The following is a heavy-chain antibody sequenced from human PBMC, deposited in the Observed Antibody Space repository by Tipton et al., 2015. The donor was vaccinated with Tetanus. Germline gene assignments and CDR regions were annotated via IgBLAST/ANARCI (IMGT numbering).Heavy chain of an antibody. CDR2: IYYSGTT. CDR1: GVSISSGGYY. D-gene: IGHD3-10*01. J-gene: IGHJ3*02. V-gene: IGHV4-31*03. CDR3: ARGSSRGGYAFDI. Sequence: LTCTVSGVSISSGGYYWSWIRQHPGKGLEWIGYIYYSGTTYFNPSLKGRVTISVDTSKTQFSLKLSSVTAADTAVYYCARGSSRGGYAFDIWGQGTMVTVSS.